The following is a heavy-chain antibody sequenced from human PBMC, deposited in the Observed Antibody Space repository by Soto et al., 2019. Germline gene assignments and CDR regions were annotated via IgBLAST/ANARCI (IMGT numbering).Heavy chain of an antibody. CDR2: LNHSGST. CDR3: ARRQMITFGGIIVITGYYFDY. V-gene: IGHV4-34*01. D-gene: IGHD3-16*02. J-gene: IGHJ4*02. CDR1: GGSFSGYY. Sequence: QVQLQQWGAGLLKPSETLSLTCGVYGGSFSGYYWSWIRQPPGKGLEWIGELNHSGSTNYNPSLKRRVTISVDTSNNQFSLNLISVTAADTAVYYCARRQMITFGGIIVITGYYFDYWGQGTLVTVSS.